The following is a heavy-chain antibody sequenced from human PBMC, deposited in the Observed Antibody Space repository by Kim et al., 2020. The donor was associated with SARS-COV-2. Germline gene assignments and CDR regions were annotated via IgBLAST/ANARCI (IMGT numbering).Heavy chain of an antibody. CDR2: INDDGKEK. D-gene: IGHD2-2*02. Sequence: GGSLRLSCGLSGFNFRKFWLSWVRQAPGKGLEWLANINDDGKEKKYVDSVRGRFTISRDNDRASLFLHMLSVRAEDTAIYYCARAVPSIPETLDYWGQG. V-gene: IGHV3-7*03. CDR1: GFNFRKFW. CDR3: ARAVPSIPETLDY. J-gene: IGHJ4*02.